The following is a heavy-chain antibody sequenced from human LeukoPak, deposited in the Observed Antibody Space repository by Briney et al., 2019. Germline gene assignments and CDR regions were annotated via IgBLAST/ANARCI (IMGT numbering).Heavy chain of an antibody. J-gene: IGHJ5*02. Sequence: ASVKVSCKASGGTFSSYAISWVRQAPGQGLEWMGIINLSGGSTNYAQKFQGRVTMTRDTSTSTVYMELSSLRSEDTAVYYCAREHSGYDSWGQGTLLTVSS. CDR2: INLSGGST. V-gene: IGHV1-46*01. CDR3: AREHSGYDS. CDR1: GGTFSSYA. D-gene: IGHD5-12*01.